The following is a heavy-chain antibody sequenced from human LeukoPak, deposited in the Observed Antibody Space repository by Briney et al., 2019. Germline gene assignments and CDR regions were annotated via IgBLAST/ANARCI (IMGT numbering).Heavy chain of an antibody. CDR2: ISSSSSTI. J-gene: IGHJ5*02. D-gene: IGHD1-26*01. Sequence: GGSLRLSCAASGFTFSSYSMNWVRRAPGKGLEWVSYISSSSSTIYYADSVKGRFTISRDNAKNSLYLQMNSLRAEDTAVYYCAREVGATSPWGQGTLVTVSS. CDR3: AREVGATSP. CDR1: GFTFSSYS. V-gene: IGHV3-48*01.